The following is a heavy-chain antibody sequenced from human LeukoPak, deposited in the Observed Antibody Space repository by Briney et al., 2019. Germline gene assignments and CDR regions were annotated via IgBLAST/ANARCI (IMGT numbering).Heavy chain of an antibody. CDR2: ISYSGST. Sequence: PSETLSLTCTVSGGSISSYYWSWIRQPPGKGLEWIGYISYSGSTNYNPSLKSRVIISVDTFKNQFSLKLSSVTAADTAVYYCARTFRGFDYWGQGTLVTVSS. J-gene: IGHJ4*02. D-gene: IGHD3-16*01. V-gene: IGHV4-59*01. CDR1: GGSISSYY. CDR3: ARTFRGFDY.